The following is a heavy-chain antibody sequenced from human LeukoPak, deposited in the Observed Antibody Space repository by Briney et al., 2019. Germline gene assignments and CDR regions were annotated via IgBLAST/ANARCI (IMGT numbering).Heavy chain of an antibody. Sequence: GGSLRLSCAASGFTFSSYAMSWVRQAPGKGLEWVSAISGSGGSTYYADSVKGRFTISRDNSKNTLYLQMNSLRAEDTAVYYCAKGREDIVATIRWGFDYWGQGTLVTVSS. CDR1: GFTFSSYA. J-gene: IGHJ4*02. CDR3: AKGREDIVATIRWGFDY. CDR2: ISGSGGST. D-gene: IGHD5-12*01. V-gene: IGHV3-23*01.